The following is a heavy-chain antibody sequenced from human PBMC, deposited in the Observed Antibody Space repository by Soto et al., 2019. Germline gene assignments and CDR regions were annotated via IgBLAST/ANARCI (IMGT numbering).Heavy chain of an antibody. CDR3: TTEVVATSDY. Sequence: GGSLRLSCAASGFTFSNVWRSWVRQAPGKRREGVGRIKSKTDGGTTDYAAPVKGRFTISRDDSKNMLYLQMNSLKTEDTAVYSCTTEVVATSDYWGQGTLVTVSS. D-gene: IGHD5-12*01. J-gene: IGHJ4*02. V-gene: IGHV3-15*01. CDR2: IKSKTDGGTT. CDR1: GFTFSNVW.